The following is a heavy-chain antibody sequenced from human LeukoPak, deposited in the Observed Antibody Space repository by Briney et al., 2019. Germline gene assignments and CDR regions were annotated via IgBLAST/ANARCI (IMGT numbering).Heavy chain of an antibody. J-gene: IGHJ4*02. D-gene: IGHD6-13*01. CDR2: ISTDGSST. CDR1: GFTFSSYW. CDR3: AREVAVYSSSWTLGY. Sequence: PGGSLRLSCAASGFTFSSYWMHWVRQAPGKGLVWVSRISTDGSSTTYADSVKGRFTISRDNAKNTLYLQMNSLRAEDTAVYFCAREVAVYSSSWTLGYWGQGTLVTVSS. V-gene: IGHV3-74*01.